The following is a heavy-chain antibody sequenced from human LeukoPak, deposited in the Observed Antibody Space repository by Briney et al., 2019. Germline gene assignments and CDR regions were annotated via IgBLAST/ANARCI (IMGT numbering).Heavy chain of an antibody. CDR3: ARDRGLGWFDP. CDR1: GFTFNSYG. J-gene: IGHJ5*02. Sequence: PGGSLKLSCAASGFTFNSYGMNWVRQAPGKGLEWVSYISSSGSTIYYADSVKGRFTISRDNAKNSLYLQMNSLRAEDTAVYYCARDRGLGWFDPWGQGTLVTVSS. CDR2: ISSSGSTI. V-gene: IGHV3-48*04. D-gene: IGHD3-16*01.